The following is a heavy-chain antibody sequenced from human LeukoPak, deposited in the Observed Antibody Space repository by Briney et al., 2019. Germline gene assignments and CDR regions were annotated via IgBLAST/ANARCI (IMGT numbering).Heavy chain of an antibody. Sequence: ASVKVSCKVSGYTLTELSMHWVRQAPGQGLEWMGIINPSGGSTSYAQKFQGRVTMTRDTSTSTVYMELSSLRSEDTAVYYCARDPYYGGNSEYFQHWGQGTLVTVSS. D-gene: IGHD4-23*01. CDR1: GYTLTELS. CDR2: INPSGGST. CDR3: ARDPYYGGNSEYFQH. V-gene: IGHV1-46*01. J-gene: IGHJ1*01.